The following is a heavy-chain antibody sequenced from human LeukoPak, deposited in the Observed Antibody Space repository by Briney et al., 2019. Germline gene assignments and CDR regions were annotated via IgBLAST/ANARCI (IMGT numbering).Heavy chain of an antibody. J-gene: IGHJ4*02. CDR3: ASFGGVGNFDY. CDR2: IIPIFGTA. V-gene: IGHV1-69*13. D-gene: IGHD3-16*01. Sequence: SVKVSCKASGGTFISYAISWVRQAPGQGLEWMGGIIPIFGTANYAQKFQGRVTITADESTSTAYIELSSLRSEDTAVYYCASFGGVGNFDYWGQGTLVTVSS. CDR1: GGTFISYA.